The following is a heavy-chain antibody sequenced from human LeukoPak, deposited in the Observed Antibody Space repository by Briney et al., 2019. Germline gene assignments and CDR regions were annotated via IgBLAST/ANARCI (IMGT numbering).Heavy chain of an antibody. Sequence: SVKVSCKASGGTFSNYAISWVRQAPGQGLEWMGGIIPIFGTANYAQKFQGRVTITTDESTSTAYMELSSLRSEDTAVYYCARARVDTATGYFDYWGQGTLVTVSS. D-gene: IGHD5-18*01. J-gene: IGHJ4*02. CDR3: ARARVDTATGYFDY. CDR2: IIPIFGTA. V-gene: IGHV1-69*05. CDR1: GGTFSNYA.